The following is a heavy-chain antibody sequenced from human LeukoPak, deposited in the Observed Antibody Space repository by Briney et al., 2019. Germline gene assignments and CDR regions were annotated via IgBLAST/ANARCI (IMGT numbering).Heavy chain of an antibody. D-gene: IGHD5-18*01. Sequence: TGGSLRLSCASSGFTFTSYAVTWVRQAPGKGLEWVANIKQDGSEKYYVDSVKGRFNISRDSAKNSLYLQMNSLRDEDTAVYYCARGQTWIQLWPRGQGTLVTVSS. J-gene: IGHJ5*02. CDR2: IKQDGSEK. CDR3: ARGQTWIQLWP. V-gene: IGHV3-7*04. CDR1: GFTFTSYA.